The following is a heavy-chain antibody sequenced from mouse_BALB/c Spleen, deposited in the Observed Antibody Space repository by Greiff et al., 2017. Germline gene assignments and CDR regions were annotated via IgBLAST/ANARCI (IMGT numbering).Heavy chain of an antibody. Sequence: VQLQESGAELVRPGTSVKVSCKASGYAFTNYLIEWVKQRPGQGLEWIGVINPGSGGTNYNEKFKGKATLTADKSSSTAYMQLSSLTSDDSAVYFCAREEIYYDSAWFAYWGQGTLVTVSA. CDR3: AREEIYYDSAWFAY. V-gene: IGHV1-54*01. J-gene: IGHJ3*01. CDR1: GYAFTNYL. CDR2: INPGSGGT. D-gene: IGHD2-4*01.